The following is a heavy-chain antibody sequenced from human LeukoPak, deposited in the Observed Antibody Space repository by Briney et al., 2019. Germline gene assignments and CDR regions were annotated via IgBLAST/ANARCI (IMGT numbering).Heavy chain of an antibody. Sequence: GGSVRLSCAASGFTFDDYAMHWVRQAPGKGLEWVSGISWNSGSIGYADSVKGRFTISRDNAKNSLYLQMNSLRAEDMALYYCAKDWAEEPTEYFDYWGQGTLVTVSS. CDR1: GFTFDDYA. CDR2: ISWNSGSI. D-gene: IGHD1-26*01. V-gene: IGHV3-9*03. CDR3: AKDWAEEPTEYFDY. J-gene: IGHJ4*02.